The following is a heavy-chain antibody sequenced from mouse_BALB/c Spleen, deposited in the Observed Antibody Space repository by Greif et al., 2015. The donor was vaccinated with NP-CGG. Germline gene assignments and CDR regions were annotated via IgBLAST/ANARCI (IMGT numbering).Heavy chain of an antibody. D-gene: IGHD1-3*01. CDR3: ARSGTWFAY. Sequence: DVKLQESGPGLVKPSQSLSLTCSVTGYSITSGYYWNWIRQFPGNKLEWMGYKSYDGSDNYNPSLRNRISITRDTSKNQFFLKLNSVTTEDTATYYCARSGTWFAYWGQGTLVTVSS. CDR2: KSYDGSD. V-gene: IGHV3-6*02. CDR1: GYSITSGYY. J-gene: IGHJ3*01.